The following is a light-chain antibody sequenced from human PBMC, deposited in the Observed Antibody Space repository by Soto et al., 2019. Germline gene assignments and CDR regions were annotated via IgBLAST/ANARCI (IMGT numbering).Light chain of an antibody. CDR1: SSNIGSNT. Sequence: SVLTQPPSASGTPGQRVTISCSGSSSNIGSNTVNWYQQLPGTAPKLLIYRNNQRPSGVPDRFSGSKSGTSASLAISGLQSEDEADYYCAAWDDRLNGPVFGGGTQLTVL. CDR3: AAWDDRLNGPV. V-gene: IGLV1-44*01. J-gene: IGLJ2*01. CDR2: RNN.